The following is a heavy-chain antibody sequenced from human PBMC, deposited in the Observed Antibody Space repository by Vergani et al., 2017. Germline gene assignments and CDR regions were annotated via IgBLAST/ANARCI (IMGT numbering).Heavy chain of an antibody. CDR1: GAYMCRFGYN. CDR2: ILGSGTA. D-gene: IGHD1-26*01. V-gene: IGHV4-61*02. J-gene: IGHJ4*02. CDR3: ARWIRAAGYSGPDS. Sequence: QVQLQESGPGLVKPPQTLPLICTNSGAYMCRFGYNWTGLRQSAGEILQWGGDILGSGTANYNPSFQGRVSISVATSKNKFSLTLSSVNATDTAVYYCARWIRAAGYSGPDSLGQGTRVTV.